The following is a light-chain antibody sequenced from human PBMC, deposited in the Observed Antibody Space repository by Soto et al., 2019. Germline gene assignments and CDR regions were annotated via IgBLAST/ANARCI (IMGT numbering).Light chain of an antibody. V-gene: IGLV2-8*01. CDR1: SSDVGGYNY. CDR3: NSYAGYNKLV. J-gene: IGLJ3*02. Sequence: QSVLTQPPSASGSPGQSVTISCTGTSSDVGGYNYVSWYQQYPGKAPKLIIFEVTKRPPGVPDRFSGSKSGNTASLTVSGLQAEDEADYYCNSYAGYNKLVFGGGTQLTVL. CDR2: EVT.